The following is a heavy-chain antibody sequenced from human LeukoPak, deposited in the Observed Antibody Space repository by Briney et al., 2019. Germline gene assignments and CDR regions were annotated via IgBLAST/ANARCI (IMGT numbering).Heavy chain of an antibody. CDR2: ISYDGSNK. CDR3: AKDSSSGLFYFDY. J-gene: IGHJ4*02. Sequence: GGSLRLSCAASGFTFSSYGMHWVRQAPGKGLEWVAVISYDGSNKYYADSVKGRYTISRDNSKNTLYLQMNSLRAEDTAVYYCAKDSSSGLFYFDYWGQGTLVTVSS. D-gene: IGHD3-22*01. V-gene: IGHV3-30*18. CDR1: GFTFSSYG.